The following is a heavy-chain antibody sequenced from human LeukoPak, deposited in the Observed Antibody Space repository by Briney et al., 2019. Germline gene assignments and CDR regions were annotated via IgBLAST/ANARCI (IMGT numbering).Heavy chain of an antibody. Sequence: VSAVKVSCKASGGTFSSYGINWLRQAPGQGLEWMGGINHIFCTAHYAQKLQGRVTITADESTNTASMEPSSLRSDDTDGYLCARTTYSSSWFAPWGQGTLVTVSS. D-gene: IGHD6-13*01. J-gene: IGHJ5*02. CDR3: ARTTYSSSWFAP. V-gene: IGHV1-69*13. CDR1: GGTFSSYG. CDR2: INHIFCTA.